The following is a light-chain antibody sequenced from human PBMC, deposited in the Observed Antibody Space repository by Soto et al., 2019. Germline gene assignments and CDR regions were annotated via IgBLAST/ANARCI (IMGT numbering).Light chain of an antibody. J-gene: IGLJ2*01. V-gene: IGLV3-21*04. CDR2: YDS. CDR1: NIGSKS. CDR3: QVWDSSSDHHVV. Sequence: SYELTQPPSVSVAPGKTARITCGGNNIGSKSVHWYRQKPGQAPVLVIYYDSDRPSGIPERFSGSNSGNTATLTISRVEAGDEADYYCQVWDSSSDHHVVFGGGTKVTVL.